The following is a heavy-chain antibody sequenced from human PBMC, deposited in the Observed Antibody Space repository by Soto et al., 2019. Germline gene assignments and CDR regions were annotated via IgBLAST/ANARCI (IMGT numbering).Heavy chain of an antibody. CDR3: SKSLGIALAGFDY. CDR1: GVTLSSYA. V-gene: IGHV3-23*01. Sequence: GESRRLSCAASGVTLSSYAMSWVRQAPGKGLEWVSAISGSGGSTYYADSVKGRFTISRDNSKNTLYLQMNSLRAEDTAVYYCSKSLGIALAGFDYCGQGTLVIVSA. J-gene: IGHJ4*02. D-gene: IGHD6-19*01. CDR2: ISGSGGST.